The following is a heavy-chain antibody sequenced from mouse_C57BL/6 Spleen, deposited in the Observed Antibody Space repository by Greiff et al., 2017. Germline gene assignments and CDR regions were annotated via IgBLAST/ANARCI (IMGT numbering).Heavy chain of an antibody. V-gene: IGHV1-9*01. CDR3: ARRLGYYGSSYGYFDV. Sequence: QVQLKQSGAELMKPGASVKLSCKATGYTFTGYWIEWVKQRPGHGLEWIGEILPGSGSTNYNEKFKGKATFTADTSSNTAYMQLSSLTTEDSAIYYCARRLGYYGSSYGYFDVWGTGTTVTVSS. CDR2: ILPGSGST. J-gene: IGHJ1*03. D-gene: IGHD1-1*01. CDR1: GYTFTGYW.